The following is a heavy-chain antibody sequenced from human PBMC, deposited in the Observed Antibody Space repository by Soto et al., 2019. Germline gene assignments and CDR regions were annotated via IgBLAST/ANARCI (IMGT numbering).Heavy chain of an antibody. CDR3: AKDQGAVTFGGVIKLDKMDV. V-gene: IGHV3-23*01. Sequence: GGSLRLSCAASGFTFSSYAMSWVRQAPGKGLEWVSAISGSGGSTYYADSVKGRFTISRDNSKNTLYLQMNSLRAEDTAVYYCAKDQGAVTFGGVIKLDKMDVWGKGTTVTVSS. J-gene: IGHJ6*04. CDR1: GFTFSSYA. CDR2: ISGSGGST. D-gene: IGHD3-16*01.